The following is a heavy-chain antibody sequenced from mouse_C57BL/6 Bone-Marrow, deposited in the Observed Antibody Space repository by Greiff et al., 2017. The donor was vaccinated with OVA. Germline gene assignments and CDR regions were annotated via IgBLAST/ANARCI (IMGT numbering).Heavy chain of an antibody. CDR2: IDPENGDT. Sequence: VHVKQSGAELVRPGASVKLSCTASGFNIKDDYMHWVKQRPEQGLEWIGWIDPENGDTEYASKFQGKATITADTSSNTAYLQLSSLTSEDTAVYYCTSFLLPYFDVWGTGTTVTVSS. V-gene: IGHV14-4*01. CDR3: TSFLLPYFDV. CDR1: GFNIKDDY. J-gene: IGHJ1*03.